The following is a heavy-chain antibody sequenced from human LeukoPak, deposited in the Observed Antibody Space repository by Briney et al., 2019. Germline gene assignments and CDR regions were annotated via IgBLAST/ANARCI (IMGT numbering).Heavy chain of an antibody. Sequence: PGGSLRLSCAASGFTFSNYWMHWVREAPGKGLFWVSRINNDGSSANYADSVKGGFTISRDNAKSTLYLQMNSLRAEDTAVYYCAKVGVSSRWSHYFDYWGQGTLATVSS. CDR2: INNDGSSA. J-gene: IGHJ4*02. CDR1: GFTFSNYW. V-gene: IGHV3-74*01. D-gene: IGHD6-13*01. CDR3: AKVGVSSRWSHYFDY.